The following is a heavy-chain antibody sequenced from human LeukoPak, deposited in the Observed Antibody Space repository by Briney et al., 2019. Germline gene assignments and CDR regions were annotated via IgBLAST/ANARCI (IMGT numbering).Heavy chain of an antibody. CDR1: GYTFTSYG. CDR2: ISAYNGNT. J-gene: IGHJ4*02. V-gene: IGHV1-18*01. Sequence: GASVKVSCKASGYTFTSYGISWVRQAPGQGLEWIGWISAYNGNTNYAQKLQGRVTMTTDTSTSTAYMELRSLRSDDTAVYYCARGQYSSSFLYFDYWGQGTLVTVSS. CDR3: ARGQYSSSFLYFDY. D-gene: IGHD6-6*01.